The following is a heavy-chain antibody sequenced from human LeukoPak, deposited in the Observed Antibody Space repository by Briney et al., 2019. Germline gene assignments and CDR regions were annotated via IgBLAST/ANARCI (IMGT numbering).Heavy chain of an antibody. CDR3: ARGQGGNYYFYYFDY. CDR2: FYYSGST. J-gene: IGHJ4*02. CDR1: GGSFSTHY. D-gene: IGHD1-26*01. Sequence: SAALSLTCTATGGSFSTHYWSWIRQPPGKGLEWIGHFYYSGSTNYNPSLRSRVTISVDTSRNQFSVKLTSVTAADTAVYYCARGQGGNYYFYYFDYWGQGALVTVFS. V-gene: IGHV4-59*11.